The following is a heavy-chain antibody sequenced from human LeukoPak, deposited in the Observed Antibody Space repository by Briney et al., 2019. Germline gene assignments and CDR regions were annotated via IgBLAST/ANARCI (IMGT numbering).Heavy chain of an antibody. J-gene: IGHJ4*02. V-gene: IGHV3-9*01. D-gene: IGHD3-10*01. CDR2: ISWNSGSI. Sequence: GGSLRLSCASSGFTFDDYAMHWVRQAPGKGLEWVSGISWNSGSIGYADSVKGRFTIYRDNAKNSLYLQMNSLRAEDTALYYCANLGGSGNDYWGQGTLITVSS. CDR1: GFTFDDYA. CDR3: ANLGGSGNDY.